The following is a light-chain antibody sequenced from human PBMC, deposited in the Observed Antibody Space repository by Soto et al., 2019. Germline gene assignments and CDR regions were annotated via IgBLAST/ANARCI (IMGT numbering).Light chain of an antibody. Sequence: PPPSVSGNPGQRFTISCSGSSSNIGSNTVNWYQQLPGTATKLLIYSNNQRPSGVPDRFSGSKSGTSASLAISGLQSEDEADYYCAAWDDSLNGYVFGTGTKVTVL. CDR1: SSNIGSNT. V-gene: IGLV1-44*01. CDR2: SNN. CDR3: AAWDDSLNGYV. J-gene: IGLJ1*01.